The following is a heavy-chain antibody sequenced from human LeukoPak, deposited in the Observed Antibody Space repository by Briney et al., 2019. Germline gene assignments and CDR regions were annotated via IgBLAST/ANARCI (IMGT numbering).Heavy chain of an antibody. CDR1: GFTFSDYW. Sequence: PGGSLRLSCAASGFTFSDYWMTWVRQAPGKGLEWVANIKQGGSEKNYVDSVKGRFTISRDNAKNTLYLQMNTLRVEDTAVYYCTRDLMDYDVSTGLHHYYMDVWGQGTTVTVSS. CDR2: IKQGGSEK. CDR3: TRDLMDYDVSTGLHHYYMDV. J-gene: IGHJ6*02. V-gene: IGHV3-7*01. D-gene: IGHD3-9*01.